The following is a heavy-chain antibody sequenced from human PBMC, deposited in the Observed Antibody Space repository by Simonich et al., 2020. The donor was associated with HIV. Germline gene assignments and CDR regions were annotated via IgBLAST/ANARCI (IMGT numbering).Heavy chain of an antibody. D-gene: IGHD2-2*01. Sequence: EVQLVEPGGGLVKPGGSLRLSCAASGFTFSSYSMNWVRQAPGKGLEWVSSISSSSSYIYYADSVKGRFTISRDNAKNSLYLQMNSLRAEDTAVYYCARDGRKGSSTSCSDYWGQGTLVTVSS. J-gene: IGHJ4*02. V-gene: IGHV3-21*01. CDR2: ISSSSSYI. CDR3: ARDGRKGSSTSCSDY. CDR1: GFTFSSYS.